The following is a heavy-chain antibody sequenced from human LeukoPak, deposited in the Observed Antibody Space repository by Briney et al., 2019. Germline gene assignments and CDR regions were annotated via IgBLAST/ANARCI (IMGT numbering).Heavy chain of an antibody. CDR3: ARVVAAVDSYYFDC. J-gene: IGHJ4*02. D-gene: IGHD6-13*01. CDR1: GFTFSDHY. Sequence: PGGSLRLSCAASGFTFSDHYMDWVRQAPGKGLEWVGRIRNKAKSYTTEYAASVKGRFTISRDDSKNSLYLQMNSLKTDDTAVYYCARVVAAVDSYYFDCWGQGTLVTVSS. CDR2: IRNKAKSYTT. V-gene: IGHV3-72*01.